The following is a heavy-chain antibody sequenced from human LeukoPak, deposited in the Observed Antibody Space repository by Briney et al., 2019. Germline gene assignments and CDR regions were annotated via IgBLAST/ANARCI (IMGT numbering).Heavy chain of an antibody. CDR2: ISGSGGST. CDR1: GFTFSSYA. Sequence: GGSLRLSCAASGFTFSSYAMSWVRQAPGKGLEWVSAISGSGGSTYYAASVKGRFTISRDNSKNTLYLQMDSLRADDTAVFFCARDSIRQQLYYFDYWGRGTLVTVSS. CDR3: ARDSIRQQLYYFDY. V-gene: IGHV3-23*01. J-gene: IGHJ4*02. D-gene: IGHD6-13*01.